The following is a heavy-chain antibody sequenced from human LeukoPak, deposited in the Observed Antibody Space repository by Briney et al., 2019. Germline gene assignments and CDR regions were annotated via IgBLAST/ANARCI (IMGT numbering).Heavy chain of an antibody. V-gene: IGHV3-21*01. J-gene: IGHJ4*02. Sequence: GGSLRLSCAASGFTFSSYSMNWVRQAPGKGLEWVPSISSSSSYIYYADSVKGRFTISRDNAKNSLYLQMNSLRAEDTAVYYCARGLRRIVVVPAAIGESYSSSSAYGYWGQGTLVTVSS. CDR3: ARGLRRIVVVPAAIGESYSSSSAYGY. CDR2: ISSSSSYI. D-gene: IGHD2-2*02. CDR1: GFTFSSYS.